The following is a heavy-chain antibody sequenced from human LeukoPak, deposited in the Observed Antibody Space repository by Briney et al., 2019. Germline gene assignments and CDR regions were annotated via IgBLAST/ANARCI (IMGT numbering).Heavy chain of an antibody. J-gene: IGHJ4*02. CDR1: GFTFSFYG. CDR2: ISFDGSNK. V-gene: IGHV3-30*18. Sequence: GGSLRLSCAASGFTFSFYGMHWVRQAPGKGLEWVAVISFDGSNKYYPDSVKGRFIISRDNSKNTLYLQMNSLRTEDTAVYYCAKDRTSSGYYSYFDSWGQGTLVTVSS. CDR3: AKDRTSSGYYSYFDS. D-gene: IGHD3-22*01.